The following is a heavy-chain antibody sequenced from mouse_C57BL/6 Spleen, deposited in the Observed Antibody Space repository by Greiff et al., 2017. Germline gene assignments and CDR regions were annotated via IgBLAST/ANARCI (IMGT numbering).Heavy chain of an antibody. Sequence: QVQLQQPGAELVRPGSSVKLSCKASGYTFTSYWMDWVKQRPGQGLEWIGNIYPSDSETHYNQKFKDKATLTVDKSSSTAYMQLSSLTSEDSAVYYCSRDGGLLFFAYWGQGTLVTVSA. CDR1: GYTFTSYW. CDR2: IYPSDSET. J-gene: IGHJ3*01. CDR3: SRDGGLLFFAY. V-gene: IGHV1-61*01. D-gene: IGHD2-3*01.